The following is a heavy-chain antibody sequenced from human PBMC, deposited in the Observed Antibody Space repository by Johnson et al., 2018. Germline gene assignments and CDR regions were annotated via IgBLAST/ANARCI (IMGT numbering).Heavy chain of an antibody. D-gene: IGHD3-3*01. CDR3: AKDGGPDYHYYYMDV. CDR2: ISFDGSKK. V-gene: IGHV3-30*18. CDR1: GFTFSTYG. Sequence: QVQLVESGGGVVQPGRSLRLSCAASGFTFSTYGMNWVRQAPGKGLEWVAVISFDGSKKYYADSVKGRFTISRDNSKNTQYLQMKSLRAEDTAVYYCAKDGGPDYHYYYMDVWGKGTTVTVSS. J-gene: IGHJ6*03.